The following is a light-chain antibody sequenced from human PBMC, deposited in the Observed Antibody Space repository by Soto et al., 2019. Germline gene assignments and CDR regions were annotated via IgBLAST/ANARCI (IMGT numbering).Light chain of an antibody. CDR3: SSSAGSNNLYV. CDR1: SSDVGAYKY. CDR2: EVS. V-gene: IGLV2-8*01. Sequence: QSALTQPPSASGSPGQSVTISCTGTSSDVGAYKYVSWYQQHPGKAPKVIIYEVSKRPSGVPDRFSGSKSGNTASLTVSGLQAEDEADYYCSSSAGSNNLYVFGTGTKVTVL. J-gene: IGLJ1*01.